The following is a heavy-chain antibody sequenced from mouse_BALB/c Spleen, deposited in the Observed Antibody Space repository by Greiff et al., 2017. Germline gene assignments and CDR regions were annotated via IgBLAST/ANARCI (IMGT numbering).Heavy chain of an antibody. Sequence: EVQGVESGGGLVKPGGSLKLSCAASGFTFSSYAMSWVRQSPEKRLEWVAEISSGGSYTYYPDTVTGRFTISRDNAKNTLYLEMSSLRSEDTAMYYCARGGVLRVSYAMDDWGQGTSVTVSS. V-gene: IGHV5-9-4*01. CDR1: GFTFSSYA. CDR3: ARGGVLRVSYAMDD. CDR2: ISSGGSYT. J-gene: IGHJ4*01. D-gene: IGHD1-1*01.